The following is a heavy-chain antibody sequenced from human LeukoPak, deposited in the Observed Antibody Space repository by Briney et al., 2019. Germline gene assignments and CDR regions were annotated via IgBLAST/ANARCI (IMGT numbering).Heavy chain of an antibody. J-gene: IGHJ4*02. CDR2: IYYSGST. CDR3: ARGMYGGSYFDY. CDR1: GGSISSGGYY. D-gene: IGHD4-23*01. V-gene: IGHV4-31*03. Sequence: SETLSLTCTVSGGSISSGGYYWSWIRQHPGKGLEWIGYIYYSGSTYYNPSLKSRVTISVDTSKNQFSLKLSSVTAAGTAVYYCARGMYGGSYFDYWGQGTLVTVSS.